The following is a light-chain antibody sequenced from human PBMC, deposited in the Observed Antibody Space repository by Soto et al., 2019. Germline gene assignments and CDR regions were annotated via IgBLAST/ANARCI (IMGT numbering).Light chain of an antibody. CDR3: QQSYRAPRT. J-gene: IGKJ1*01. Sequence: DIQMTQSTSSLSASVGDRVTITCRASQNINIYLNWYQQKPGKAPKLLIYTASTLQTGVPSRFSGSGSGTEFTLTISSPQPDDFGTYYCQQSYRAPRTFGQGTRV. V-gene: IGKV1-39*01. CDR2: TAS. CDR1: QNINIY.